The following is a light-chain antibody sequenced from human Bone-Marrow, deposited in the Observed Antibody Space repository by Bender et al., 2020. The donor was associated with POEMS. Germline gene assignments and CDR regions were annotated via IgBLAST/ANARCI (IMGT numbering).Light chain of an antibody. CDR1: NIVRKS. V-gene: IGLV3-21*02. CDR2: DDS. Sequence: SYVLTQPPSVSEAPGQTARIPCGGDNIVRKSVHWYQQKPGQAPVLVVYDDSDRPSGVPDRFSGSKSGTSASLAITGLQAEDEGDYYCQSYDNSLGGWVFGGGTKLTVL. J-gene: IGLJ3*02. CDR3: QSYDNSLGGWV.